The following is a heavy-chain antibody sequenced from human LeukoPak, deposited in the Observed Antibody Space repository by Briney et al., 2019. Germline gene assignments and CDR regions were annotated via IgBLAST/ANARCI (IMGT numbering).Heavy chain of an antibody. CDR1: GGSFNGYY. CDR2: INHSGST. J-gene: IGHJ3*02. D-gene: IGHD2-2*01. Sequence: PSETLSLTCAVYGGSFNGYYWSWIRQPPGKGLEWIGEINHSGSTNYNPSIKSRVTISVDTSKNQFSLKLSSVTAADTAVYYCARGTTQRYCSSTSCYYAFDIWGQGTMVTVSS. CDR3: ARGTTQRYCSSTSCYYAFDI. V-gene: IGHV4-34*01.